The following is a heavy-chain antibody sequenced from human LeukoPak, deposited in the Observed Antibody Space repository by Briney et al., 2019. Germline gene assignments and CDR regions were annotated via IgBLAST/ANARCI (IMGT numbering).Heavy chain of an antibody. CDR3: ARPNGDYYNWFDP. V-gene: IGHV1-2*02. Sequence: ASVMVSCKASGYTFTGYSIHWVRQAPGQGLEWMGCINPNSGDTNYPQKFQDRVTLSRDTSISTAYIELTDLRSDDTAMYYCARPNGDYYNWFDPWGQGTLVTVSS. J-gene: IGHJ5*02. CDR2: INPNSGDT. CDR1: GYTFTGYS. D-gene: IGHD2-21*02.